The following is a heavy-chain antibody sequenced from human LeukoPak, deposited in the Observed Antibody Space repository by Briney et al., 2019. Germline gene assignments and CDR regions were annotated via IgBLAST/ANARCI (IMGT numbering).Heavy chain of an antibody. CDR2: IYYSGST. CDR1: GGSIRCSYYY. J-gene: IGHJ3*02. D-gene: IGHD6-13*01. CDR3: ARRGYSRDETFDI. V-gene: IGHV4-39*01. Sequence: SETLSLTCTVSGGSIRCSYYYWGWIRQPPGKGLEWIGSIYYSGSTYYNPSLKSRVTISVHTSKDQFSLKLSSVTAADTAVYYCARRGYSRDETFDIWGQGTVVTVSS.